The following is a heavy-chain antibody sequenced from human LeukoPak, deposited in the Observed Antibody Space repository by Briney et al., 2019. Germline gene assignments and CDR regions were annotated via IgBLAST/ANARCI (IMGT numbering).Heavy chain of an antibody. D-gene: IGHD6-13*01. CDR3: AREGIASPV. J-gene: IGHJ6*04. CDR2: IYYSGST. CDR1: GGSISSYY. Sequence: SETLSLTCAVSGGSISSYYWSWIRQPPGKGLEWIGYIYYSGSTNYNPSLKSRVTIPVDTSKNQFSLKLSSVTAADTAVYYCAREGIASPVWGKGTTVTVSS. V-gene: IGHV4-59*01.